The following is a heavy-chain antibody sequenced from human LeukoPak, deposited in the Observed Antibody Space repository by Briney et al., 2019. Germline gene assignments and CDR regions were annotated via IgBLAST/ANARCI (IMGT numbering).Heavy chain of an antibody. D-gene: IGHD1-26*01. V-gene: IGHV3-23*01. CDR2: INNNGGTT. CDR1: EFMFSSYA. CDR3: AKGLHSGNYYYYYGMDV. Sequence: GGSLRLSCAASEFMFSSYAMTWVRQAPGKGLEWAPTINNNGGTTYYPDSVKGRFTISRDNSENTLYLQMNSLRAEDTAVYYCAKGLHSGNYYYYYGMDVWGQGTTVTVSS. J-gene: IGHJ6*02.